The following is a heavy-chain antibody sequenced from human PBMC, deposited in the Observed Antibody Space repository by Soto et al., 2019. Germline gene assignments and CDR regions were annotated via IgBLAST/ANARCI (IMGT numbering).Heavy chain of an antibody. CDR3: AREVADYDYMWGSYRTGVGY. Sequence: EVQLVESGGGLVQTGGSLRLSCAASGFPVSSNYMSWVRQAPGKGLEWVSVIYSGGSTYYADSVKGRFTISRDNSKNTLYLQMNRLRAEDTAVYYCAREVADYDYMWGSYRTGVGYWGQGTLVTGSS. CDR1: GFPVSSNY. CDR2: IYSGGST. D-gene: IGHD3-16*02. V-gene: IGHV3-66*01. J-gene: IGHJ4*02.